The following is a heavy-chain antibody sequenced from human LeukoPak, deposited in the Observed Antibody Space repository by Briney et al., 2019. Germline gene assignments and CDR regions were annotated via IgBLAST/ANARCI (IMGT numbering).Heavy chain of an antibody. CDR2: INAGNGNT. J-gene: IGHJ6*02. Sequence: WINAGNGNTKYSQKFQGRVTITRDTSASTAYMELSSLRSEDTAVYYCARKAVAYYYYGMDVWGQGTTVTVSS. D-gene: IGHD6-19*01. V-gene: IGHV1-3*01. CDR3: ARKAVAYYYYGMDV.